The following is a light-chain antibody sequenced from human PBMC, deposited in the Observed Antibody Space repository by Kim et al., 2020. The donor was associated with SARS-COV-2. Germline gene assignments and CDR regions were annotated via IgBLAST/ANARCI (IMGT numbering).Light chain of an antibody. J-gene: IGLJ1*01. CDR2: HDD. CDR3: QVWDGRIDKYV. Sequence: SYVLTQPPSVSVAPGKTAMITCGGDNIGSNTVHWYQQKPGQAPVLVISHDDDRPSGTPERFSGSHSGNTATLTVSRVEAGDEADYYCQVWDGRIDKYVFGTGTKVTVL. CDR1: NIGSNT. V-gene: IGLV3-21*04.